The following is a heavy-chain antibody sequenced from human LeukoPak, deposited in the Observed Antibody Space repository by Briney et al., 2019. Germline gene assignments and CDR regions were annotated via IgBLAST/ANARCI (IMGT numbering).Heavy chain of an antibody. Sequence: GGSLRLSCAASGFTVSSNYMSWVRQAPGKGLEWVSVIYSGGSTYYADSVKGRFTISRHNSKNTLYLQMNSLIAEDTAVYYCASSYSSGWLSYWGQGTLVTVSS. V-gene: IGHV3-53*04. CDR2: IYSGGST. CDR3: ASSYSSGWLSY. D-gene: IGHD6-19*01. J-gene: IGHJ4*02. CDR1: GFTVSSNY.